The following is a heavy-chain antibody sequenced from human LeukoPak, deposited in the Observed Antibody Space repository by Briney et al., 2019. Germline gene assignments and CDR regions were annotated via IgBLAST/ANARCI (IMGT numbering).Heavy chain of an antibody. J-gene: IGHJ4*02. Sequence: SETLSLTCTVSGGSISGSSYFWTWIRQPPGKGLEWIGYIYYSGSTTYNPSLKSRVTISVDTSRNQFSLNLFSVTAADTAVYYCARILPRGGYFDYWGQGTLVAVSS. CDR3: ARILPRGGYFDY. CDR2: IYYSGST. D-gene: IGHD3-10*01. CDR1: GGSISGSSYF. V-gene: IGHV4-61*01.